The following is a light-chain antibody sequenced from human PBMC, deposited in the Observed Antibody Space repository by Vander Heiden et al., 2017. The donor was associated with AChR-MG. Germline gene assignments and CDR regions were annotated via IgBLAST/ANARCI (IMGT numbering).Light chain of an antibody. Sequence: IVMTQSPDPLAVSLGERATINCNSSQSVLDSSSTTIYLAWYQQKPGQPPKLLIYGAATGEAGVPDRFSGSGSGTDFTLTISSLQAEDVAVYYCQQYYGTPRTFGQGTKVEIK. J-gene: IGKJ1*01. V-gene: IGKV4-1*01. CDR1: QSVLDSSSTTIY. CDR3: QQYYGTPRT. CDR2: GAA.